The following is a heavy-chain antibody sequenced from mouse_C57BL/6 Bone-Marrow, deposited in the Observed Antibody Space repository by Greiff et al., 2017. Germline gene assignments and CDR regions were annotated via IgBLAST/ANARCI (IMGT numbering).Heavy chain of an antibody. J-gene: IGHJ1*03. Sequence: QVQLKQSGPELVKPGASVKLSCKASGYTFTSYDINWVKQRPGPGLEWIGWIYPRDGSTKYNEKFKGKATLTVDTSSSTAYMELHSLTSEDSAVYFCARDYGRSYWYFDVWGTGTTVTVSS. V-gene: IGHV1-85*01. D-gene: IGHD1-1*01. CDR2: IYPRDGST. CDR1: GYTFTSYD. CDR3: ARDYGRSYWYFDV.